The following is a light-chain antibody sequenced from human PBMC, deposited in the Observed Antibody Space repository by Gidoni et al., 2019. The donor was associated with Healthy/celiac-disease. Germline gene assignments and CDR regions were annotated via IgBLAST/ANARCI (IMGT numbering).Light chain of an antibody. CDR2: LGS. CDR3: MQALQITWT. V-gene: IGKV2-28*01. J-gene: IGKJ1*01. Sequence: DIVMTQSPLSLPVTPGEPASISCRSSQSLLHSNGYNYLDWYLQKPGQSPQLLIYLGSNRASGVPDRFSGSGSGTDFTLKISRVEAEDVGVYYCMQALQITWTFXXXTKVEIK. CDR1: QSLLHSNGYNY.